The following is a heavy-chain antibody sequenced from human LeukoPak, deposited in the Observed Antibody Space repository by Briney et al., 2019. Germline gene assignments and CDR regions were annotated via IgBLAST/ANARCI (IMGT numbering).Heavy chain of an antibody. Sequence: GGSLRPSCAASGFPLSSYWMSWVRQAPGKGLEWVANIKQDGSEKYYVDSVKGRFTISRDNAKNSLYLQMNSLRAEDTAVYYCARGGDILTGYYNIRAFDIWGQGTMVTVSS. CDR3: ARGGDILTGYYNIRAFDI. CDR2: IKQDGSEK. V-gene: IGHV3-7*03. D-gene: IGHD3-9*01. J-gene: IGHJ3*02. CDR1: GFPLSSYW.